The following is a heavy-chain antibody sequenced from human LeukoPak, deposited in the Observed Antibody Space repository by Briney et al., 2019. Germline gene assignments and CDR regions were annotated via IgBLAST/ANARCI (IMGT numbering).Heavy chain of an antibody. J-gene: IGHJ4*02. V-gene: IGHV1-2*02. CDR3: ARDPITMVRGVIISAPLPGGDY. CDR2: INPNSGGT. Sequence: GASVKVSCKASGYTFTGYYMHWVRQAPGQGLEWMGWINPNSGGTNYAQKLQGRVTMTTDTSTSTAYMELRSLRSDDTAVYYCARDPITMVRGVIISAPLPGGDYWGQGTLVTVSS. CDR1: GYTFTGYY. D-gene: IGHD3-10*01.